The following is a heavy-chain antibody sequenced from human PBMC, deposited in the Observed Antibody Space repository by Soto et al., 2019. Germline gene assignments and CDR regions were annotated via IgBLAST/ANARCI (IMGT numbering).Heavy chain of an antibody. V-gene: IGHV3-23*01. CDR2: ISGGRGST. CDR1: GFTFSSYA. Sequence: EVQLLESGGGLVQPGGSVRLSCAASGFTFSSYAMTWVRQAPGKGLEWVSAISGGRGSTYYADSLKGRFTISRDNSKNTLYLQMNSLRAEDTAVYYCARDKNWGSRYFDYWGQGILVTVSS. D-gene: IGHD7-27*01. CDR3: ARDKNWGSRYFDY. J-gene: IGHJ4*02.